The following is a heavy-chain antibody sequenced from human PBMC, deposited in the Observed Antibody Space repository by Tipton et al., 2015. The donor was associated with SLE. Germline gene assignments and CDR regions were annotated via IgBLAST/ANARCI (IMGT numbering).Heavy chain of an antibody. V-gene: IGHV4-34*01. CDR2: INHSGST. D-gene: IGHD6-6*01. Sequence: TLSLTCAVYGGSFSGYYWSWIRQPPGKGLEWIGEINHSGSTNYNPSLKSRVTISVDTSKNQFSLKLSSVTAADTAVYYCARKRIAARPVDYWGQGTLVTVSS. CDR1: GGSFSGYY. J-gene: IGHJ4*02. CDR3: ARKRIAARPVDY.